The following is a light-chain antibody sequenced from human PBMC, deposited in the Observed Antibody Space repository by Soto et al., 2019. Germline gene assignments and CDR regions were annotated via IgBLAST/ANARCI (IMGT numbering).Light chain of an antibody. Sequence: DIQMTQSPSTLSASVGDRVTITCWASQSIGTWLAWYQQKPGKAPKLLIYKASNLESGVPSRFSGSGSGSEFTLTISSLQPDDFATYFCQQYKSYSWTFGQGTKVEIK. J-gene: IGKJ1*01. V-gene: IGKV1-5*03. CDR2: KAS. CDR3: QQYKSYSWT. CDR1: QSIGTW.